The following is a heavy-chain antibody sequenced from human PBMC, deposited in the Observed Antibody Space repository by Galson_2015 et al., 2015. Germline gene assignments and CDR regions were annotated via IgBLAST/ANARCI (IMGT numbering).Heavy chain of an antibody. J-gene: IGHJ4*02. Sequence: ETLSLTCAVSGGSISSSNWWSWVRQPPGKGLEWIGEIYHSGSTNYNPSLKSRVTISVDKSKNQFSLKLSSVTAADTAVYYCARVQRYDSSPPPFDYWGQGTLVTVSS. CDR1: GGSISSSNW. V-gene: IGHV4-4*02. CDR2: IYHSGST. D-gene: IGHD3-22*01. CDR3: ARVQRYDSSPPPFDY.